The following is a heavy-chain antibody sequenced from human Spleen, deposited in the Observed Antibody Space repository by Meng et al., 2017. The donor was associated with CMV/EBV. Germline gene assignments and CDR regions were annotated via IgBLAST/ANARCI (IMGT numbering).Heavy chain of an antibody. CDR2: IYYTGIT. D-gene: IGHD2-8*01. CDR1: GDSITNGGHW. V-gene: IGHV4-39*07. CDR3: ARVSDFSLGIDCTNGVCPFDY. Sequence: SETLSLTCIVSGDSITNGGHWWGWIRQPPGKGLEWIANIYYTGITYYHPSLKSRVTISVDKSKNQFSLKLSSVTAADTAVYYCARVSDFSLGIDCTNGVCPFDYWGQGTLVTVSS. J-gene: IGHJ4*02.